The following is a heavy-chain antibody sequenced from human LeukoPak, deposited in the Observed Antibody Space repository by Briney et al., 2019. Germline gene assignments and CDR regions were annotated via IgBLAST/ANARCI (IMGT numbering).Heavy chain of an antibody. CDR2: INHSGST. D-gene: IGHD3-3*02. CDR3: ARFLGIFGPGFDY. CDR1: GGSFSGYY. Sequence: PSETLSLTCAVYGGSFSGYYWSWIRQPPGKGLEWIGEINHSGSTNYNPSLKSRVTISVDTSKNQFSLRLSSVTAADTAVYYCARFLGIFGPGFDYWGQGTLVTVSS. V-gene: IGHV4-34*01. J-gene: IGHJ4*02.